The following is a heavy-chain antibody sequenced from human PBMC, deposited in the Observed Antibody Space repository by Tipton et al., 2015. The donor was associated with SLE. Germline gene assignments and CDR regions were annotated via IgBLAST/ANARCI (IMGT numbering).Heavy chain of an antibody. CDR3: ARSQTGDWFDP. D-gene: IGHD1-14*01. V-gene: IGHV4-59*01. CDR2: IYYSGST. J-gene: IGHJ5*02. Sequence: TLSLTYTVSGGSISSYYWSWIRQPPGKGLEWIGYIYYSGSTNYNPSLKSRVTISVDTSKNQFSLKLSSVTAADTAVYYCARSQTGDWFDPWGQGTLVTVSS. CDR1: GGSISSYY.